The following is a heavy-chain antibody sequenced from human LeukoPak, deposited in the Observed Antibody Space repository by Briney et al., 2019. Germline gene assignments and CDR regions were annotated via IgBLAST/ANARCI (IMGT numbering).Heavy chain of an antibody. V-gene: IGHV4-38-2*02. CDR2: IYHSGST. CDR1: GYSISSGYY. J-gene: IGHJ4*02. CDR3: AAEFSAYDPFDH. D-gene: IGHD5-12*01. Sequence: SETLSLTCTVSGYSISSGYYWGWIRQPPGKGLEWIGTIYHSGSTYYNPSLKSRVTISVDTSKNQFSLKLSSVTAADTAVYYCAAEFSAYDPFDHWGQGTLVTVSS.